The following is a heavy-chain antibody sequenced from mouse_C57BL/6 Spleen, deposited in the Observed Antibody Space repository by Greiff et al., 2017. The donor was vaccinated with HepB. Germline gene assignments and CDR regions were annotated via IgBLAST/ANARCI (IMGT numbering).Heavy chain of an antibody. CDR2: ISGGGGNT. J-gene: IGHJ1*03. V-gene: IGHV5-9*01. Sequence: EVQLVESGGGLVKPGGSLKLSCAASGFTFSSYTMSWVRQTPEKRLEWVATISGGGGNTYYPDSVKGRFTISRDNAKNTLYLQMSSLRSEDTALYYCARGDYYGSSPWYFDVWGTGTTVTVSS. CDR3: ARGDYYGSSPWYFDV. CDR1: GFTFSSYT. D-gene: IGHD1-1*01.